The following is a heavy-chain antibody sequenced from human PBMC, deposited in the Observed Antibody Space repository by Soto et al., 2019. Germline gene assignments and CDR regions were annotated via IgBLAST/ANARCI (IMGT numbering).Heavy chain of an antibody. CDR3: ARHTGVNLIDY. CDR1: GGSISSSSYY. J-gene: IGHJ4*02. Sequence: SETLSLTCTVSGGSISSSSYYWGWIRQPPGKGLEWIGSIYYSGSTYYNPSLKSRVTISVDTSKNQFSLKLSSVTAADTAVYYCARHTGVNLIDYWGQRTLVTVSS. D-gene: IGHD3-16*01. CDR2: IYYSGST. V-gene: IGHV4-39*01.